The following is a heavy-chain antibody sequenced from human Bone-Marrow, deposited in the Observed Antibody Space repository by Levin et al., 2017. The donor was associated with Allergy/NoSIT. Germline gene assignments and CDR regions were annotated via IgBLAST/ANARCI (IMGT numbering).Heavy chain of an antibody. CDR2: ISNSGSTI. CDR1: GFRFSDYY. Sequence: GGSLRLSCATSGFRFSDYYMSWIRQAPGKGLEWVSYISNSGSTIYYADSVKGRSTISRDNGKNSLSLEMNNLRVEDTAVCYCARAREYCTSRGCYLSHWGQGTLVTVSS. V-gene: IGHV3-11*01. J-gene: IGHJ4*02. CDR3: ARAREYCTSRGCYLSH. D-gene: IGHD2-2*01.